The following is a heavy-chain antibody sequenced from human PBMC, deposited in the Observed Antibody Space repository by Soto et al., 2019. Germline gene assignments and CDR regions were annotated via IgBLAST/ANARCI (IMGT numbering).Heavy chain of an antibody. J-gene: IGHJ5*02. CDR1: GYTFTSYG. CDR3: ARHIGSGQWLVFGWFDP. V-gene: IGHV1-18*01. Sequence: ASVKVSCKASGYTFTSYGISWVRQAPGQGLEWMGWISAYNGNTNYAQKLQGRVTMTTDTSTSTAYMELRSLRSDDTAVYYCARHIGSGQWLVFGWFDPWGQGTLVTVSS. D-gene: IGHD6-19*01. CDR2: ISAYNGNT.